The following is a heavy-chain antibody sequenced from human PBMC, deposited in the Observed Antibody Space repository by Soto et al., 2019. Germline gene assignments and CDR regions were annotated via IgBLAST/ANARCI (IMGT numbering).Heavy chain of an antibody. CDR2: SIPIFFAA. CDR1: GSTFSSYA. CDR3: ARTYYYGSGSYYYYGMDV. Sequence: SLNVPSKASGSTFSSYAISWVRQAPGQVLEWMGGSIPIFFAANYAQKFQGRVTITADESTSTAYMELSSLRSEDTAVYYCARTYYYGSGSYYYYGMDVWGQGTTVTVSS. V-gene: IGHV1-69*01. D-gene: IGHD3-10*01. J-gene: IGHJ6*02.